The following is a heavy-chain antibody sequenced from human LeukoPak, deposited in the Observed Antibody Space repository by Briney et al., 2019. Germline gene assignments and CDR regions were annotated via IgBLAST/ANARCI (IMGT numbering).Heavy chain of an antibody. J-gene: IGHJ5*02. CDR3: ARFLKLAAAGLDWFDP. D-gene: IGHD6-13*01. V-gene: IGHV4-39*01. CDR1: GGSISSSSYY. Sequence: SETLSLTCTVSGGSISSSSYYWGWIRQPPGKGLEWIGSIYYSGSTYYNPSLKSRVTISVDTSKNQFSLKLSSVTAADTAVYYCARFLKLAAAGLDWFDPWGQGTLVTVSS. CDR2: IYYSGST.